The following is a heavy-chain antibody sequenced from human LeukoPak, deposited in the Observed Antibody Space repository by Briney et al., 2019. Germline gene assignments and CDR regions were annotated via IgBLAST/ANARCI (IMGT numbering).Heavy chain of an antibody. J-gene: IGHJ4*02. CDR2: IYHSGNT. CDR3: WRVGAAHPSDYGGYYYFDY. V-gene: IGHV4-38-2*02. D-gene: IGHD4-23*01. Sequence: SETLSLTCSVSGYSISSGYYWGWIRQPPGKGLEWIGSIYHSGNTLYNPSLKSRVTISVDTSKNQFSLKPRSVTAADTAVYYCWRVGAAHPSDYGGYYYFDYWGQGNLVTVSS. CDR1: GYSISSGYY.